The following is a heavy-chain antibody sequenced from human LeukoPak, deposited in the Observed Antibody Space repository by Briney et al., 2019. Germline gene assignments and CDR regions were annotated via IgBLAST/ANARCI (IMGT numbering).Heavy chain of an antibody. Sequence: SDTLSLTCTVSGRSISSYYWSCLRQPPGKGLEWIGYIYYSGSTNYNPSLKSRVTISVDTSKNQFSLKLSSVTAADTAVYYCARVSGGYSGYHFDYWGQGTLVTVSS. CDR3: ARVSGGYSGYHFDY. D-gene: IGHD5-12*01. CDR1: GRSISSYY. CDR2: IYYSGST. V-gene: IGHV4-59*12. J-gene: IGHJ4*02.